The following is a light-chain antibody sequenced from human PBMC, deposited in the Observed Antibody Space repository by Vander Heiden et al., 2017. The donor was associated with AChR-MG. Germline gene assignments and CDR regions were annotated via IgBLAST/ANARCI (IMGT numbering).Light chain of an antibody. Sequence: DIQITQSPSTLSASVGDRVTITCLASQSISSWLAWYQQKPGKAPKLLIYKASSLESGVPSRFSDSGSGTEFTLTISSLQPDDFATYYCQQYNSYSRTFGQGTKLEIK. CDR3: QQYNSYSRT. J-gene: IGKJ2*01. CDR2: KAS. V-gene: IGKV1-5*03. CDR1: QSISSW.